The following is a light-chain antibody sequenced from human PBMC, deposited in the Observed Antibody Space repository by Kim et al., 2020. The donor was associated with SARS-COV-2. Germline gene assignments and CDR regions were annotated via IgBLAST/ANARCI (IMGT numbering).Light chain of an antibody. CDR2: HAS. Sequence: SQGDRATLYCRASQPISKDFLAWYQQKPGQAPRLLIYHASVRASDGPVRFSGSGSATDFTLTIKSLEPEDFAVYYCQRYGGPPPYTFGQGTKLEI. CDR3: QRYGGPPPYT. J-gene: IGKJ2*01. V-gene: IGKV3-20*01. CDR1: QPISKDF.